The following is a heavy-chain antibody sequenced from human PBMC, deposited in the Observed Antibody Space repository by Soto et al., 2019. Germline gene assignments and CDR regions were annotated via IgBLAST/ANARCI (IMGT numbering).Heavy chain of an antibody. V-gene: IGHV4-39*01. CDR1: GGSISSSSYY. D-gene: IGHD2-2*01. Sequence: SETLSLTCTVSGGSISSSSYYWGWIRQPPGKGLEWIGSIYYSGSTYYNPSLKSRVTISVDTSKNQFSLKLSSVTAADTAVYYCARDIVLVPAAMPYYYGMDVWGQGTTVT. CDR2: IYYSGST. J-gene: IGHJ6*02. CDR3: ARDIVLVPAAMPYYYGMDV.